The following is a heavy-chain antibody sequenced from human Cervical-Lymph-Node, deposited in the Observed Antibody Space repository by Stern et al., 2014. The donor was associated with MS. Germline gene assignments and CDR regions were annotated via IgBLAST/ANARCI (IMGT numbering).Heavy chain of an antibody. CDR3: ARHSVGVKDFDS. D-gene: IGHD4-23*01. CDR2: VYYNGTT. J-gene: IGHJ4*02. CDR1: GGSIRTFS. V-gene: IGHV4-59*01. Sequence: QLQLQESGPGLVKPSETLSLTCTVSGGSIRTFSWSWIRQPTGRGLEWIGCVYYNGTTAHNPSLKSRVTMSVDTSKSQLSLRLHSVTAADTAVYYCARHSVGVKDFDSWGQGTLVTVSS.